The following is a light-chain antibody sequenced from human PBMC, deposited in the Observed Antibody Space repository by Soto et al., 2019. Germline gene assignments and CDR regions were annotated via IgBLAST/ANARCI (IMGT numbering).Light chain of an antibody. CDR1: QSVTSSY. Sequence: DIVLTPSPGTLSLSPGERATLSCRASQSVTSSYLAWYQQKPAQAPRLLIYCAFKRATGIPHRFSGSGSGTDFTLTISSMEPEDFAVYYCQQRGDWPPITFGQGKRLEIK. J-gene: IGKJ5*01. CDR3: QQRGDWPPIT. CDR2: CAF. V-gene: IGKV3D-20*02.